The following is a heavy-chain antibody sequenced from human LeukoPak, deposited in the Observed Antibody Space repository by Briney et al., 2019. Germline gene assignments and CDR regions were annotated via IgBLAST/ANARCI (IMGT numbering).Heavy chain of an antibody. Sequence: GGSLRLSCTVSGFTVSSNSWSWVRQAPGKGLEWVSTISGSGDNTYYADSVKGRFTISRDNSKNTLYLQMNSLRAEDTAVYYCARVTYGSGTYGAFDYWGQGTLVTVSS. CDR3: ARVTYGSGTYGAFDY. D-gene: IGHD3-10*01. V-gene: IGHV3-23*01. CDR1: GFTVSSNS. J-gene: IGHJ4*02. CDR2: ISGSGDNT.